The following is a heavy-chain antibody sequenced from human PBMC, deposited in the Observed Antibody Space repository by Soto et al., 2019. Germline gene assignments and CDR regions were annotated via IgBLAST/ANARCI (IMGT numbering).Heavy chain of an antibody. CDR1: GYTFTSYA. CDR2: INAGNGNT. Sequence: QVQLVQSGAEEKKPGASVKVSCKASGYTFTSYAMHWVRQAPGQRLEWMGWINAGNGNTKYSQKLQGRVTITRDTSASTAYMELSSLRSEDTAVYYCATSIVVVTALDYWGQGPLVTVSS. J-gene: IGHJ4*02. CDR3: ATSIVVVTALDY. V-gene: IGHV1-3*05. D-gene: IGHD2-21*02.